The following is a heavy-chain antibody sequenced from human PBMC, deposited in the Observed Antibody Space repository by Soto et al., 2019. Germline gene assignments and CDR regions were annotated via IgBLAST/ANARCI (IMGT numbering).Heavy chain of an antibody. CDR3: ARDYDSSGYYDLNWFDP. V-gene: IGHV3-33*01. D-gene: IGHD3-22*01. Sequence: GGSLRLSCAASGFTFSSYGMHWVRQAPGKGLEWVAVIWYDGSNKYYADSVKGRFTISRDNAKNSLYLQMNSLRDEDTAVYYCARDYDSSGYYDLNWFDPWGQGTLVTVSS. CDR1: GFTFSSYG. CDR2: IWYDGSNK. J-gene: IGHJ5*02.